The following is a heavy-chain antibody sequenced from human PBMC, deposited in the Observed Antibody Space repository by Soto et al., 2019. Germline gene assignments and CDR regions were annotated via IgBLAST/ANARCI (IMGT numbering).Heavy chain of an antibody. Sequence: SETLSLTCTVSGGSISSYYWSWIRQPPGKGLEWIGYVSYSGSTNYSPSLKSRVTISVDTSKNQFSLKLSSVTAADTAVYYCARSYYDLWSGDYYYYMDVWGQGTTVTVSS. J-gene: IGHJ6*03. V-gene: IGHV4-59*08. CDR1: GGSISSYY. CDR2: VSYSGST. D-gene: IGHD3-3*01. CDR3: ARSYYDLWSGDYYYYMDV.